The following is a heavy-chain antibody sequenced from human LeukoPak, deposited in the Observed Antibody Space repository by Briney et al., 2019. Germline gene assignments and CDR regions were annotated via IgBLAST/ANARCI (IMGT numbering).Heavy chain of an antibody. J-gene: IGHJ5*02. CDR2: INPNSGGT. CDR3: ARDGEGYDFWSGRPNWFDP. V-gene: IGHV1-2*02. Sequence: GASVKVSCKASEYTFTGYYMHWVRQAPGQGLEWMGWINPNSGGTNYAQKFQGRVTMTRDTSISTAYMELSRLRSDDTAVYYCARDGEGYDFWSGRPNWFDPWGQGTLVTVSS. D-gene: IGHD3-3*01. CDR1: EYTFTGYY.